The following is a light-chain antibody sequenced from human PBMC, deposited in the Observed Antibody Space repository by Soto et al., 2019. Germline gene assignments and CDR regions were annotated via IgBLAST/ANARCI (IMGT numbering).Light chain of an antibody. CDR2: RNN. J-gene: IGLJ1*01. Sequence: QSVLTQPPSASGTPGQRVTISCSGGNSNIGTSYVYWYQHLPGATPKLLIYRNNHRPSGVPDRFSAAKSGTSASLDINGLRSEDEANYYCAGWDDSLHGLVFVTGTKVTVL. V-gene: IGLV1-47*01. CDR1: NSNIGTSY. CDR3: AGWDDSLHGLV.